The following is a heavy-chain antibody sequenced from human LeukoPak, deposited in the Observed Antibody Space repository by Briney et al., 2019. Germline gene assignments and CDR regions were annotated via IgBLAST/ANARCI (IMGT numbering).Heavy chain of an antibody. D-gene: IGHD2-15*01. CDR2: MNPNSGNT. CDR3: EVAAMEMAFDI. J-gene: IGHJ3*02. Sequence: ASVKVSCKASGYTFTSYDINWVRQATGQGLEWMGWMNPNSGNTGYAQRFQGGVTMTRNTSISTAYMELSSLRSEDTAVYYCEVAAMEMAFDIWGQGTMVTVSS. CDR1: GYTFTSYD. V-gene: IGHV1-8*01.